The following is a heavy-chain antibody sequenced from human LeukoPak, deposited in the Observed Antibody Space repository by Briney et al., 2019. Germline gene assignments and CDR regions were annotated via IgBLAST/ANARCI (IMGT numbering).Heavy chain of an antibody. J-gene: IGHJ4*02. D-gene: IGHD2-8*01. CDR1: GFTFGTYG. Sequence: GGSLRLSCAASGFTFGTYGMHGVRQAPGKGLEWVAVICYDGSKKYYADTVKGRFPISRENAENTLYLQLNSLRAGDTALFYCARVYVGSARYYFEYCGQRKLGSVSS. V-gene: IGHV3-33*01. CDR3: ARVYVGSARYYFEY. CDR2: ICYDGSKK.